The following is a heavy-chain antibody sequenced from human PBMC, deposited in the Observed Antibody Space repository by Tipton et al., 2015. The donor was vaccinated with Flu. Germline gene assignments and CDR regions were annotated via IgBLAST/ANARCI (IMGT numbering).Heavy chain of an antibody. D-gene: IGHD2-2*01. CDR2: IYPGDSDT. V-gene: IGHV5-51*01. CDR1: GYSFTSYW. Sequence: VQLVQSGAEVKKPGESLKISCKGSGYSFTSYWIGWVRQMPGKGLEWMGIIYPGDSDTRYSPSFQGQVTISADKSISTAYLQWSSLKASDPAMYYCARHWCGSTSCYYYYGMDVWGQGTTVTVSS. CDR3: ARHWCGSTSCYYYYGMDV. J-gene: IGHJ6*02.